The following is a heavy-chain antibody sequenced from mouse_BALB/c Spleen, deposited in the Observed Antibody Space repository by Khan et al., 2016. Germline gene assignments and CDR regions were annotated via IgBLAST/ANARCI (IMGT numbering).Heavy chain of an antibody. Sequence: EVELVESGGGLVKPGGSLKLSCAASGFTFSDYYMYWVRQTPEQRLEWVATISDGGSYTYYPDSVKGRFTIYRDNAKNNLYLQMSSLKSEDTAMEYCAREGVRRGFAYWGQGTLVTVSA. V-gene: IGHV5-4*02. CDR1: GFTFSDYY. D-gene: IGHD2-14*01. CDR2: ISDGGSYT. J-gene: IGHJ3*01. CDR3: AREGVRRGFAY.